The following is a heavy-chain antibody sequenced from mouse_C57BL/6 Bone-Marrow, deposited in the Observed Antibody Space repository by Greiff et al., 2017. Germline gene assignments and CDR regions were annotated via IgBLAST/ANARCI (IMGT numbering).Heavy chain of an antibody. D-gene: IGHD1-1*01. CDR1: GFTFTDYY. J-gene: IGHJ2*01. Sequence: VQLQQSGAELVKPGASVTLSCTASGFTFTDYYMHWVKQTTEQGLEWIGGIDPEDGGTNYAPKFQGKATITADTSSNTAYLQLSSLTSEDTAVYYCAKAITAHWGQGTALTVSS. CDR3: AKAITAH. V-gene: IGHV14-2*01. CDR2: IDPEDGGT.